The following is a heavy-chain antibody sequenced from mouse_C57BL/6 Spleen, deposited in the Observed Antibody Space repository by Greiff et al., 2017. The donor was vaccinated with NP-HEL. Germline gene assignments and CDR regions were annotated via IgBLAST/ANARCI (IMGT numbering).Heavy chain of an antibody. CDR3: TSSYYYGSSYGYFDV. J-gene: IGHJ1*03. D-gene: IGHD1-1*01. CDR1: GYTFTDYE. Sequence: QVQLQQSGAELVRPGASVTLSCKASGYTFTDYEMHWVKQTPVHGLEWIGAIDPETGGTAYNQKFKGKAILTADKSSSTAYMELRSLTSEDSAVYYCTSSYYYGSSYGYFDVWGTGTTVTVSS. CDR2: IDPETGGT. V-gene: IGHV1-15*01.